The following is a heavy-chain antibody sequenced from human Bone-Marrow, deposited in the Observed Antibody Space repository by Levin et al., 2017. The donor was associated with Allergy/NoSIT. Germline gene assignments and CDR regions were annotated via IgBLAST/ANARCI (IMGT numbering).Heavy chain of an antibody. CDR3: ARSRYSTNLDC. V-gene: IGHV3-74*01. CDR2: INSDGTNT. J-gene: IGHJ4*02. CDR1: GFTFSNYW. Sequence: GGSLRLSCAASGFTFSNYWLHWVRQTPGQGLVWVSRINSDGTNTNYADSVKGRFTISRDNGKNTLYLQMNSLRTEDTAMYYCARSRYSTNLDCWGQGTLVTVSS. D-gene: IGHD5-12*01.